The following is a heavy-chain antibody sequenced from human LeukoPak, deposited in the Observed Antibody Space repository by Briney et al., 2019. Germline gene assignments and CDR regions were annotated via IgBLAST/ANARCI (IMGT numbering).Heavy chain of an antibody. V-gene: IGHV4-59*01. J-gene: IGHJ4*02. CDR2: IYYSGST. CDR1: GGSISSYY. D-gene: IGHD6-13*01. Sequence: PSETLSLTCTVSGGSISSYYWSWIRQPPGKGLEWIGYIYYSGSTNYNPSLKSRVTISVDTSKNQFSLKLSSVTAADTAVYYCARDPVGVAAADHFDYWGQGTLVTVSS. CDR3: ARDPVGVAAADHFDY.